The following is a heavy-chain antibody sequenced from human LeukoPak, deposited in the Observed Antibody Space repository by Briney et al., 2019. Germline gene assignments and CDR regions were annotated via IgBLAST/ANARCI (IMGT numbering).Heavy chain of an antibody. D-gene: IGHD6-13*01. CDR1: GYTFTGYY. V-gene: IGHV1-8*03. J-gene: IGHJ6*03. Sequence: GASVKVSCKASGYTFTGYYMHWVRQAPGQGLEWMAWMNPNSGETGYAQNFQGRVTITRNTSISTAYMELSSLRSEDTAVYYCARGYSSSWYPSYYYYYYMDVWGKGTTVTVSS. CDR3: ARGYSSSWYPSYYYYYYMDV. CDR2: MNPNSGET.